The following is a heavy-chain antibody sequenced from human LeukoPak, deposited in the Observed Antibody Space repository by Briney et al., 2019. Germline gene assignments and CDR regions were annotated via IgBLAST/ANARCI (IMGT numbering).Heavy chain of an antibody. J-gene: IGHJ3*02. CDR3: ARSDGYGLVGI. V-gene: IGHV4-39*07. CDR1: GASISSGSNY. D-gene: IGHD3-10*01. CDR2: IYSSGST. Sequence: SETLSLTCTVSGASISSGSNYWGWIRQPPGKTLEWIGSIYSSGSTYYNPSLKSRVIIIIDTPKNHFSLTLSSLTAANTAVYYCARSDGYGLVGIWGQGTMVTVSS.